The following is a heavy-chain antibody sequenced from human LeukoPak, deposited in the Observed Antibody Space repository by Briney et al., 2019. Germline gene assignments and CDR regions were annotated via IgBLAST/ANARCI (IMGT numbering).Heavy chain of an antibody. CDR3: AREWAATRDYYYGMDV. CDR1: GFTFSSYS. J-gene: IGHJ6*02. Sequence: GGSLRLSCAASGFTFSSYSMNWVHQAPGKGLEWVSSISSSSSYIYYADSVKGRFTISRDNAKNSLYLQMNSLRAEDTAVYYCAREWAATRDYYYGMDVWGQGTRSPSP. D-gene: IGHD2-15*01. V-gene: IGHV3-21*01. CDR2: ISSSSSYI.